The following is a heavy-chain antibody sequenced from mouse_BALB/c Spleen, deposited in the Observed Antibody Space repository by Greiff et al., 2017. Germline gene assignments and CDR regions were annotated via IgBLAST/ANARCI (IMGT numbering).Heavy chain of an antibody. D-gene: IGHD1-1*01. J-gene: IGHJ3*01. Sequence: EVHLVESGPGLVKPSQSLSLTCTVTGYSITSDYAWNWIRQFPGNKLEWMGYISYSGSTSYNPSLKSRISITRDTSKNQFFLQLNSVTTEDTATYYCARDYGSSYWFAYWGQGTLVTVSA. CDR3: ARDYGSSYWFAY. V-gene: IGHV3-2*02. CDR1: GYSITSDYA. CDR2: ISYSGST.